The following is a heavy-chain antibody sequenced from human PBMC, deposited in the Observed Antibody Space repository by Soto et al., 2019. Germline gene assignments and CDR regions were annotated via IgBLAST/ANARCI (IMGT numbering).Heavy chain of an antibody. CDR3: ARPRYCLTGRCLPKWFDA. CDR2: IYKSATT. Sequence: SETLSLPCSVSGDSIANLDYFWAWIHKPPGQALEYIRYIYKSATTYYNPSFACRVDISVGNSKRQFCLIVASVTAADTPVYFCARPRYCLTGRCLPKWFDARGEGALVTVSS. CDR1: GDSIANLDYF. J-gene: IGHJ5*02. V-gene: IGHV4-30-4*01. D-gene: IGHD7-27*01.